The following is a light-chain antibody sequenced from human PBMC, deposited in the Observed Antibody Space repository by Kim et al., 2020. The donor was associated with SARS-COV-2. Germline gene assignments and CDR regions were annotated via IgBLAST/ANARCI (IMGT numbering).Light chain of an antibody. J-gene: IGKJ2*01. Sequence: LVPGETPTLPCRASQSVSSYLAWYQQKPGQAPRLLIYDASNRATGIPARFSGSGSGTDFTLTISSLEPEDFAVYYCQQRSNWPRRTFGQGTKLEI. CDR1: QSVSSY. V-gene: IGKV3-11*01. CDR3: QQRSNWPRRT. CDR2: DAS.